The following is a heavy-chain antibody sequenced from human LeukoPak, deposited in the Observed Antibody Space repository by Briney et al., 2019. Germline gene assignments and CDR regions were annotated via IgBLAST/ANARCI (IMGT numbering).Heavy chain of an antibody. V-gene: IGHV4-59*01. D-gene: IGHD1-26*01. CDR2: IYYSGST. Sequence: SETLSLTCTVSGASIINYYWGWIRQPPGKGLEWIGYIYYSGSTNYNPSLKSRVTISLDTSRTQFSLNLSSATAADTAVYYCTRVGIPYAFDVWGQGTMVTVSS. CDR3: TRVGIPYAFDV. CDR1: GASIINYY. J-gene: IGHJ3*01.